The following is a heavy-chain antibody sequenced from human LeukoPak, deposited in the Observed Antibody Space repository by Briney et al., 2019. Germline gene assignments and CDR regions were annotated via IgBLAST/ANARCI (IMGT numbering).Heavy chain of an antibody. J-gene: IGHJ3*02. Sequence: GRSLRLSCEASGFTFSTYGMHWVRQAPGKGLEWVAVIWYDGSNKNYADSVKGRFTISRDNSKNTLYLQMNSLRAEDMALYYCAKAAVTLEGAFDIWGQGTMVTVSS. V-gene: IGHV3-33*06. CDR1: GFTFSTYG. D-gene: IGHD4-17*01. CDR3: AKAAVTLEGAFDI. CDR2: IWYDGSNK.